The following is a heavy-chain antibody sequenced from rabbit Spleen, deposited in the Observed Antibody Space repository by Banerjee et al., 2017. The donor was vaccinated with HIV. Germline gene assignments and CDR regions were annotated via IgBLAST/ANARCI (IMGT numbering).Heavy chain of an antibody. V-gene: IGHV1S40*01. CDR1: GFSFSASDY. J-gene: IGHJ4*01. Sequence: QSLEESGGDLVKPGASLTLTCTASGFSFSASDYMCWVRQAPGKGLEWISCIAGSSSGVTYSATWAKGRFTISKSSSTTVTLQMTSLTAADTATYFCARDDGSYDYIDVYFNLWGQGTLVTVS. D-gene: IGHD6-1*01. CDR2: IAGSSSGVT. CDR3: ARDDGSYDYIDVYFNL.